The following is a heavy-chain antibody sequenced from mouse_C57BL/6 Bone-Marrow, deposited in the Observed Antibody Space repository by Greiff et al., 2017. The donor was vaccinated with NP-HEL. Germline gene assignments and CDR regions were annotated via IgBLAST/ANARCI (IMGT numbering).Heavy chain of an antibody. D-gene: IGHD1-1*01. V-gene: IGHV5-4*03. Sequence: EVMLVESGAGLVKPGGSLKLSCAASGFTFSSYAMSWVRQTPEKRLEWVATISDGGSYTYYHDNVKGRFTISIDNAKNNLYLQMSHLKSEDTAMYYCARGGDGSCDGFAYWGQGTLVTVSA. CDR2: ISDGGSYT. CDR1: GFTFSSYA. CDR3: ARGGDGSCDGFAY. J-gene: IGHJ3*01.